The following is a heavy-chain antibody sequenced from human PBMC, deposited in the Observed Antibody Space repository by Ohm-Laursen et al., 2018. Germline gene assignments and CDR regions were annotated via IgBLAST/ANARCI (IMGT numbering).Heavy chain of an antibody. CDR1: GFTFDDYA. Sequence: SLRLSCTASGFTFDDYAMHWVRQAPGKGLEWVSGISWNSGSIGYADSVKGRFTISRDNAKNSLYLQMNSLRVEDTALYYCAKGPSSASLDIWGQGTMVTASS. CDR2: ISWNSGSI. CDR3: AKGPSSASLDI. V-gene: IGHV3-9*01. J-gene: IGHJ3*02. D-gene: IGHD6-13*01.